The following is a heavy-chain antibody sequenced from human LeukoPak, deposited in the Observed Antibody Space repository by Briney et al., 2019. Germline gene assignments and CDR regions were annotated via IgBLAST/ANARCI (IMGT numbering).Heavy chain of an antibody. CDR2: ISGSGGST. CDR1: GFTFSSYA. Sequence: GGSLRLSCAASGFTFSSYAMSWVRQAPGKGLEWVSAISGSGGSTYYADSVKGRFTISRDNSKNTLYLQMNSLKTEDTAVYYCTRLSFDWLFSSALDVWGQGTMVTVSS. CDR3: TRLSFDWLFSSALDV. D-gene: IGHD3-9*01. V-gene: IGHV3-23*01. J-gene: IGHJ3*01.